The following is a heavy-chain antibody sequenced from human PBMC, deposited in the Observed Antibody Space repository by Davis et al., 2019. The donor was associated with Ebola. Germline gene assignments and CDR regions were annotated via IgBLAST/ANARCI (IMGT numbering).Heavy chain of an antibody. J-gene: IGHJ2*01. V-gene: IGHV5-51*01. Sequence: GGSLRLSCKASGYSFPSYWLVWVRQMPGKGLECMGIIFPGDSDTRYSPSFQGQVTISADKSISTAYLQWSSLKASDTAMYYCARHAAFYWYFDLWGRGTLVTVSS. CDR1: GYSFPSYW. CDR2: IFPGDSDT. CDR3: ARHAAFYWYFDL. D-gene: IGHD3-16*01.